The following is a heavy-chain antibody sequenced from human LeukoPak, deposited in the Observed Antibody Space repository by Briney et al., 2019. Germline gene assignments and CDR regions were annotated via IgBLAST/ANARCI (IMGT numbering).Heavy chain of an antibody. CDR2: IIPILGIA. D-gene: IGHD4-17*01. CDR3: ARDDYSDYGVDL. CDR1: GGTFSSYA. V-gene: IGHV1-69*04. Sequence: ASVKVSCKASGGTFSSYAISWVRQAPGQGLEWMGRIIPILGIANYAQKFQGRVTITADKSTSTAYMELSSLRSEDTAVYYCARDDYSDYGVDLWGRVTLVTVSS. J-gene: IGHJ2*01.